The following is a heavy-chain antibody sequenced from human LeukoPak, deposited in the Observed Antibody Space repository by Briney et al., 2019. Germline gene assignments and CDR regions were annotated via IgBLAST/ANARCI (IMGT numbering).Heavy chain of an antibody. D-gene: IGHD5-18*01. V-gene: IGHV4-39*07. CDR2: INHSGST. J-gene: IGHJ4*02. CDR1: GGSISSSSYY. Sequence: SETLSLTCTVSGGSISSSSYYWGWIRQPPGKGLEWIGEINHSGSTNYNPSLKSRVTISVDTSKNQFSLKLSSVTAADTALYYCARENGYRYDYWGQGTLVTVSS. CDR3: ARENGYRYDY.